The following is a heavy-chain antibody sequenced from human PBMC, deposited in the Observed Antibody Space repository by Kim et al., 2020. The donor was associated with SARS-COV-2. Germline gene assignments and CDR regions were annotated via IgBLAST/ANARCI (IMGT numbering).Heavy chain of an antibody. CDR2: IYYSGRT. CDR3: AREETGTRYFDY. D-gene: IGHD1-1*01. Sequence: SETLSLTCIVSGGSISSTSYYWGWIRKPPGQGLEWIGSIYYSGRTFYNPSLKSRVTTFVDTSKNQFSLKLSSVTAADTAVYYCAREETGTRYFDYWGQGTLVTVSS. CDR1: GGSISSTSYY. J-gene: IGHJ4*02. V-gene: IGHV4-39*02.